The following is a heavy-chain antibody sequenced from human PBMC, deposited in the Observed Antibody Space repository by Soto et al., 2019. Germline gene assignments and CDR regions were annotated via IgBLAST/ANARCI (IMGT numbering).Heavy chain of an antibody. V-gene: IGHV3-30-3*01. J-gene: IGHJ4*02. D-gene: IGHD4-17*01. CDR2: ISYDGSNK. Sequence: PGGSLRLSCAASGFTFSSYAMHWVRQAPGKGLEWVAVISYDGSNKYYADSVKGRFTISRDNSKNTLYLQMNSLRAEDTAVYYCARDRREYGDYVTYFDYWGQGTLVTVSS. CDR3: ARDRREYGDYVTYFDY. CDR1: GFTFSSYA.